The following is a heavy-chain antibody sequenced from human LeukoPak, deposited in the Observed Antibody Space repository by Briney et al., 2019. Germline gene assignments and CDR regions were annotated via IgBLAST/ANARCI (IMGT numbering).Heavy chain of an antibody. D-gene: IGHD2-15*01. Sequence: ASVKVSCKASGYIFSDYYMHWVRQAPGQGLEWMGWINPKTGDRKYAQNFQGRVTMTRDTSISTVYMELSRLRLDDTAVYYCARDEYCSGGNCPGDFQYWGQGTLVTVSS. CDR3: ARDEYCSGGNCPGDFQY. J-gene: IGHJ1*01. CDR1: GYIFSDYY. V-gene: IGHV1-2*02. CDR2: INPKTGDR.